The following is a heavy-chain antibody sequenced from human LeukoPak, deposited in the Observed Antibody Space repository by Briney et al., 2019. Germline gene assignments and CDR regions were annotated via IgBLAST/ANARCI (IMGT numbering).Heavy chain of an antibody. CDR3: ARDPYYCEASNWFDP. D-gene: IGHD3-22*01. J-gene: IGHJ5*02. Sequence: GASVKVSCKASGYTFTSYGISWVRQAPGQGLEWMGWISAYNGNTNYAQKLQGRVTMTTDTSTSTAYMELRSLRSDDTAVYYCARDPYYCEASNWFDPWGQGTLVTVSS. CDR1: GYTFTSYG. CDR2: ISAYNGNT. V-gene: IGHV1-18*01.